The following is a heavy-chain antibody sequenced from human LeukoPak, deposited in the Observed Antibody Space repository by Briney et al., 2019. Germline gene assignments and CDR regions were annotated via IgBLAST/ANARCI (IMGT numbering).Heavy chain of an antibody. J-gene: IGHJ6*02. Sequence: PGRSLRLSCAASGFTFDDYAMHWVRQAPGKGLEWVSGISWNSGSIGYADSVKGRFTISRDNAKNSLYLQMNSLRAEDTALYYCARDQKVGATPYFGMDVWGQGTTVTVSS. CDR1: GFTFDDYA. CDR3: ARDQKVGATPYFGMDV. CDR2: ISWNSGSI. V-gene: IGHV3-9*01. D-gene: IGHD1-26*01.